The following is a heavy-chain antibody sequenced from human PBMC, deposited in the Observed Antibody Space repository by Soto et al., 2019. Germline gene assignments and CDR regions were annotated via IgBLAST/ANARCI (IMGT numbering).Heavy chain of an antibody. CDR3: ARLERGYSGYDPTYNIDY. J-gene: IGHJ4*02. CDR2: IYPGDSDT. D-gene: IGHD5-12*01. V-gene: IGHV5-51*01. CDR1: GYSFTSYW. Sequence: PGESLKISCQGSGYSFTSYWIGWVRQMPGKGLEWMGIIYPGDSDTRYSPSFQGQVTISADKSISTAYLQWSSLKASDTAMYYCARLERGYSGYDPTYNIDYWGQGTLVTVSS.